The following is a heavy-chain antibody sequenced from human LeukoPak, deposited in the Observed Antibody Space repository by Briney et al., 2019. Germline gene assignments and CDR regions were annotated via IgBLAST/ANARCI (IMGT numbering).Heavy chain of an antibody. V-gene: IGHV1-58*01. J-gene: IGHJ4*02. CDR2: IVVGSGNT. D-gene: IGHD1-26*01. CDR1: GFTFTSSA. CDR3: AAGSRFGELLAFDY. Sequence: SVKVSCKASGFTFTSSAVQWLRQARGQRLEWIGWIVVGSGNTNYAQKFQERVTITRDMSTSTAYMELSSLRSEDTAVYYCAAGSRFGELLAFDYWGQGTLVTVSS.